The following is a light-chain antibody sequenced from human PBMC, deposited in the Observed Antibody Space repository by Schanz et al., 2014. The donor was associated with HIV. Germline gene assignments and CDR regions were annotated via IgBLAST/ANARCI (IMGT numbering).Light chain of an antibody. J-gene: IGKJ2*01. CDR2: GAS. CDR3: QQYNSYPPT. V-gene: IGKV3-15*01. Sequence: IVMTQSPATLSLSPGERATLSCRASQSVSSNLAWYQQKSGQAPRLLIYGASTRATGIPARFSGSGSGTEFTLTISSLQSEDFAVYSCQQYNSYPPTFGQGTKLEIK. CDR1: QSVSSN.